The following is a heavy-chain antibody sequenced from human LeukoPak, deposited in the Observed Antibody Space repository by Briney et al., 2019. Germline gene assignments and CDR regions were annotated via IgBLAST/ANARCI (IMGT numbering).Heavy chain of an antibody. V-gene: IGHV1-8*01. CDR2: MNPNSGNT. Sequence: ASVKVSCKASGCTFTSYDINWVRQATGQGLEWMGWMNPNSGNTGYAQKFQGRVTMTRNTSISTAYMELSSLRSEGTAVYYCAREGGTYYDFWSGYSDYYYYGMDVWGQGTTVTVSS. D-gene: IGHD3-3*01. CDR1: GCTFTSYD. CDR3: AREGGTYYDFWSGYSDYYYYGMDV. J-gene: IGHJ6*02.